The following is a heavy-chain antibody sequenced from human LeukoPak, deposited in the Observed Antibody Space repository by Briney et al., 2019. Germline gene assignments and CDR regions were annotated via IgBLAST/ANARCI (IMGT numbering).Heavy chain of an antibody. V-gene: IGHV4-34*01. CDR3: ARGSYDFWSGYYRKGYFDY. CDR2: INHSGST. Sequence: SETLSLTCAVYGGSFSGYYWSWIRQPPGKGLEWIGEINHSGSTNYNPSLKSRVTISVDTSKNQFSLKLSSVTAADTAVYYCARGSYDFWSGYYRKGYFDYWGQGTLVTVSS. D-gene: IGHD3-3*01. J-gene: IGHJ4*02. CDR1: GGSFSGYY.